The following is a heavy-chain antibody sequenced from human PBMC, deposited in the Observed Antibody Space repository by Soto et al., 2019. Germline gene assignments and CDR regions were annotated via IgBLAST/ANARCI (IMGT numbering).Heavy chain of an antibody. CDR3: TTDTYYYDSSGFDY. Sequence: SVSNAWMNWVRQAPGKGLEWVCRIKSKTDGGTTDYAAPVKGRFTISRDDSKNTLYLQMNSLKTEDTAVYYCTTDTYYYDSSGFDYWGQGTLVTVSS. CDR1: SVSNAW. CDR2: IKSKTDGGTT. D-gene: IGHD3-22*01. J-gene: IGHJ4*02. V-gene: IGHV3-15*07.